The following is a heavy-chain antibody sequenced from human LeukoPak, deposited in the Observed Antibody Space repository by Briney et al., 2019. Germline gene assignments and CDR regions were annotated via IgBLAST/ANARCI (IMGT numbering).Heavy chain of an antibody. V-gene: IGHV4-4*02. J-gene: IGHJ4*02. D-gene: IGHD3-22*01. Sequence: SGTLSLTCAVSGGSISSSNWWSWVRQPPGKGLEWIGEIYHSGSTNYNPSLKSRVTISVDKSKNQFSLKLSSVTAADTAVYYCARVPGYYDSSGYYNYWGQGTLVTVSS. CDR2: IYHSGST. CDR3: ARVPGYYDSSGYYNY. CDR1: GGSISSSNW.